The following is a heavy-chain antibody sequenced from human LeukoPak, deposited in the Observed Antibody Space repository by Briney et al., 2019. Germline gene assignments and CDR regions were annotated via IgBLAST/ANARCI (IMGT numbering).Heavy chain of an antibody. D-gene: IGHD3-22*01. J-gene: IGHJ4*02. CDR2: INHSGST. Sequence: SETLSLTCAVYGGSFSGYYWSWIRQPPGKGLEWIGEINHSGSTNYNPSLKSRVTISVDTSKNQFSLKLSSVTAADTAVYYCARVNYYDSSGYYYVFDYWGQGTLVTVSS. CDR1: GGSFSGYY. V-gene: IGHV4-34*01. CDR3: ARVNYYDSSGYYYVFDY.